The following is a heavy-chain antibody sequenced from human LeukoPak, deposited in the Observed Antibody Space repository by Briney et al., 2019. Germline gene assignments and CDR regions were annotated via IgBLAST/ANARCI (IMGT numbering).Heavy chain of an antibody. D-gene: IGHD5-18*01. CDR1: GFIFSSYG. Sequence: GGSLRLSCAASGFIFSSYGMNWVRQAPGKGLEWVSGISWNSGSIGYADSVKGRFTISRDNAKNSLYLQMNSLRAEDTALYYCAKDSQDTAMATGYFDYWGQGTLVTVSS. V-gene: IGHV3-9*01. CDR3: AKDSQDTAMATGYFDY. CDR2: ISWNSGSI. J-gene: IGHJ4*02.